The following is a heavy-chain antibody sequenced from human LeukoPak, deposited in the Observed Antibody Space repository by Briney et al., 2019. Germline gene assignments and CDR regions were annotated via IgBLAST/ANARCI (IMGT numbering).Heavy chain of an antibody. CDR1: GFTFSSYA. CDR2: ISGSSDST. CDR3: AITQSGYYDY. D-gene: IGHD3-22*01. Sequence: GGSLRLSCAASGFTFSSYAMSWVRQAPGKGPEWVSIISGSSDSTYYADSVKGRFTISRDNSKNTLYLQMNSLRAEDTAVYYCAITQSGYYDYWGQGTLVTVSS. V-gene: IGHV3-23*01. J-gene: IGHJ4*02.